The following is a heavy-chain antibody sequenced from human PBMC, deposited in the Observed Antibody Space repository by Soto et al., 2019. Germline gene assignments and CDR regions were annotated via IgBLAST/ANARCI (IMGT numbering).Heavy chain of an antibody. V-gene: IGHV1-69*13. CDR2: IIPIFGTA. D-gene: IGHD1-1*01. CDR3: ARTRNDWSTLYYFDY. Sequence: SVKVSCKASGGTFSSYAISWVRQAPGQGLEWMGGIIPIFGTANYAQKFQGRVTITADESTSTAYMELSSLRSEDTAVYYCARTRNDWSTLYYFDYWGQGTLVTVSS. CDR1: GGTFSSYA. J-gene: IGHJ4*02.